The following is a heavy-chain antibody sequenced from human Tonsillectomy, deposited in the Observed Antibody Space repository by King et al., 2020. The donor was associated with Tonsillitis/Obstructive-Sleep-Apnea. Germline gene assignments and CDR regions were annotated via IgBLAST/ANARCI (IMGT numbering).Heavy chain of an antibody. J-gene: IGHJ5*02. CDR2: IYPGDSYT. D-gene: IGHD6-19*01. V-gene: IGHV5-51*03. CDR1: GYSFTSYW. CDR3: ARVGGEEHWLDWFDP. Sequence: QLVQSGAEVKKPGESLKISCKGSGYSFTSYWIGWVRQLPGKGLEWMVIIYPGDSYTRYSPSFQGQVTISPDKSISTAYLQGSSLRASDTAMYYCARVGGEEHWLDWFDPGGEGTLVTVSS.